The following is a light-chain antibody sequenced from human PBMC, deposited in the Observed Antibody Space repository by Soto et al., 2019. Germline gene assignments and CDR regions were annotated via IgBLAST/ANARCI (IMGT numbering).Light chain of an antibody. Sequence: QTVVTQEPSSSVSPGGTVRLTCGLSSGSVSKSHYPTWYQQTPGQAPRTLIYNTNTHSSGVPDRFSGSILGNKAALTITGAQADDESAYYCVLYMGSGISVFGGGTKLTVL. CDR2: NTN. CDR1: SGSVSKSHY. V-gene: IGLV8-61*01. CDR3: VLYMGSGISV. J-gene: IGLJ3*02.